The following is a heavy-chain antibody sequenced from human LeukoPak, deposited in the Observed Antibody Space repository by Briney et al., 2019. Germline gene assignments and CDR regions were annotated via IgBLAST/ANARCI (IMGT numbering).Heavy chain of an antibody. V-gene: IGHV3-30-3*01. CDR1: GFTFSSYA. J-gene: IGHJ4*02. CDR3: ARDPLYTNSPPSYFDY. Sequence: GRSLRLSCAASGFTFSSYAMNWVRQAPGKGLEWAAIISYDGTNKDYADSVKGRFTISRDNSRNTLYLQMNSLRAEDTAVYHCARDPLYTNSPPSYFDYWGQGTLVTVSS. CDR2: ISYDGTNK. D-gene: IGHD2-2*02.